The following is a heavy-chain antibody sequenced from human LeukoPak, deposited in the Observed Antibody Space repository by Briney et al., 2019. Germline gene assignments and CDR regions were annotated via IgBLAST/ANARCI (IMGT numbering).Heavy chain of an antibody. D-gene: IGHD1-20*01. J-gene: IGHJ3*02. CDR1: GYTFTGYY. Sequence: ASVKVSCKASGYTFTGYYMHWVRQAPGQGLEWMGRINPNSGGTNYAQKFQGRVTMTRDTSISTAYMELSRLRSDDTAVYYCAREDNWNRNAFDIWGQGTMVTVSS. CDR3: AREDNWNRNAFDI. CDR2: INPNSGGT. V-gene: IGHV1-2*06.